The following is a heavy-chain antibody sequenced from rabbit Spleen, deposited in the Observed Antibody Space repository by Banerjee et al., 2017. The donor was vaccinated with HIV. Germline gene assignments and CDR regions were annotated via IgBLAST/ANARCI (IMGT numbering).Heavy chain of an antibody. J-gene: IGHJ6*01. CDR3: ARDTGSSFSTYGMDL. CDR2: IDIGSSGFT. D-gene: IGHD8-1*01. V-gene: IGHV1S45*01. CDR1: GLDFGSSYW. Sequence: QEQLVESGGGLVQPEGSLTLTCKASGLDFGSSYWICWVRQAPGKGLEWIACIDIGSSGFTYFASWAKGRFTISKTSSTTVTLQMTSLTAADTATYFCARDTGSSFSTYGMDLWGQGTLVTVS.